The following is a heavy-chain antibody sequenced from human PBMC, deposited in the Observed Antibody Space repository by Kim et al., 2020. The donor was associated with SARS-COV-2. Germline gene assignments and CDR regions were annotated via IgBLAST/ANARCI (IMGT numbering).Heavy chain of an antibody. V-gene: IGHV1-3*01. Sequence: QKFQDRVTITRDTSAKTAYLELSSLTSEDTAVYYCARSLVVVIAATHEFDFWGQGTLVTVSS. D-gene: IGHD2-15*01. CDR3: ARSLVVVIAATHEFDF. J-gene: IGHJ4*02.